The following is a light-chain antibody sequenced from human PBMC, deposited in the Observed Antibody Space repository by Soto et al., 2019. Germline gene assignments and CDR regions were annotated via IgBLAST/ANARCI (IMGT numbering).Light chain of an antibody. V-gene: IGKV3-20*01. CDR1: QSVSSSY. CDR2: GAS. Sequence: EIVLTQSPGTLSLSPGERATLSCRASQSVSSSYLAWYQQKPGQAPRLLIYGASSRATGIPDRFSGSGSGTDVTLTISRLEPEDFAVYYCQQYGSSSITCGQGTRLEIK. J-gene: IGKJ5*01. CDR3: QQYGSSSIT.